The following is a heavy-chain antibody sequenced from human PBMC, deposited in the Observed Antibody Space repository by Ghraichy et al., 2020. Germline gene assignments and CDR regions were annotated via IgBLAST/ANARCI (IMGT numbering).Heavy chain of an antibody. Sequence: SETLSLTCAVYGGSFSGYYWSWIRQPPGKGLEWIGEINHSGSTNYNPSLKSRVTISVDTSKNQFSLKLSSVTAADTAVYYCARGQSRYYDFWSGYYPYYYGMDVWGQGTTVTVSS. V-gene: IGHV4-34*01. J-gene: IGHJ6*02. CDR3: ARGQSRYYDFWSGYYPYYYGMDV. CDR1: GGSFSGYY. CDR2: INHSGST. D-gene: IGHD3-3*01.